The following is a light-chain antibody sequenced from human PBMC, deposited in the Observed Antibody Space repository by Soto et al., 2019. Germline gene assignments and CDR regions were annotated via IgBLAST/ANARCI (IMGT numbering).Light chain of an antibody. Sequence: QSVLTQSPSVSGAPGQRVTLSCTGNSSNIGAGYDVHWYKQLPGKAPKVLMYGNDNRPLGVPDRFSGSKSGSSGSLVISGRQADDEADYYCQYYDSSLSRFVFGNGTKLTVL. CDR2: GND. J-gene: IGLJ1*01. CDR3: QYYDSSLSRFV. V-gene: IGLV1-40*01. CDR1: SSNIGAGYD.